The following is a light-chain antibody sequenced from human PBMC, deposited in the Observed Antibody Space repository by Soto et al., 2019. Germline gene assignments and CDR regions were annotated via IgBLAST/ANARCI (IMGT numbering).Light chain of an antibody. CDR2: DVS. V-gene: IGLV2-11*01. J-gene: IGLJ1*01. CDR3: CSYGGTFYV. Sequence: QSALTQPRSVSGSPGQSVTISCTGTSSDVDDYNYVSWFQQHPGKAPKLMIYDVSERPSGVPDRFSGSKSGNTASLTISGLQAEDEADYYCCSYGGTFYVLGNGTKATVL. CDR1: SSDVDDYNY.